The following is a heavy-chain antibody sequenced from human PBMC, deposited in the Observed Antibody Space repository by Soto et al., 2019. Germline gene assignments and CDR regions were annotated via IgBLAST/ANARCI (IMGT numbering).Heavy chain of an antibody. Sequence: LSVPCTVSGGSSSSRSYYRVWISQPPGKGLEWIGSIYYSGSTYYNPSLKSRVTISVDTSKNQFSLKLSSVTAADTAVYYCARHGSSATTPRTYYYYYYMDVWGKGTTVNVSS. J-gene: IGHJ6*03. CDR2: IYYSGST. D-gene: IGHD3-22*01. CDR1: GGSSSSRSYY. CDR3: ARHGSSATTPRTYYYYYYMDV. V-gene: IGHV4-39*01.